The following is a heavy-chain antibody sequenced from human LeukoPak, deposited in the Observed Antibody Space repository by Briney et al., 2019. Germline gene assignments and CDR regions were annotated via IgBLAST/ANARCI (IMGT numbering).Heavy chain of an antibody. J-gene: IGHJ4*02. Sequence: PGGSLRLSCAASGFTFSSYGMHWVRQAPGKGLEWVAVIWYDGSNKYYADSVKGRFTISRDNSKNTLYLQMNSLRAEDTAVYYCARDRTPGIAAADYWGQGTLVTVSS. CDR1: GFTFSSYG. CDR2: IWYDGSNK. V-gene: IGHV3-33*01. CDR3: ARDRTPGIAAADY. D-gene: IGHD6-13*01.